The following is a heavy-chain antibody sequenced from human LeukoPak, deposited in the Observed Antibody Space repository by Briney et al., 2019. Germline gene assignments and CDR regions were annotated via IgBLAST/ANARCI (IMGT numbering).Heavy chain of an antibody. D-gene: IGHD2-2*01. V-gene: IGHV1-69*13. Sequence: SVKVSCKASGGTFSSYAISWVRQAPGQGLAWMGGINPIFGTANYAQKFQGRVTITADESTSTAYMELSSLRSEDTAEYYCARAALSRSKYYYYCMDFWGQGTTVTVSS. CDR1: GGTFSSYA. CDR2: INPIFGTA. J-gene: IGHJ6*02. CDR3: ARAALSRSKYYYYCMDF.